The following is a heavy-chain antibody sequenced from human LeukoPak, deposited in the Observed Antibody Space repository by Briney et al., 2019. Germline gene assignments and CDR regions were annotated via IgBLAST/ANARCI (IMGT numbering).Heavy chain of an antibody. J-gene: IGHJ6*03. V-gene: IGHV4-59*11. CDR3: ARGRGHYYYYYMDV. D-gene: IGHD3-10*01. CDR1: GGSISSHY. Sequence: SETLPLTCTVSGGSISSHYWSWIRQPPGKGLEWIGYIYYSGSTNYNPSLKSRVTISVDTSKNQFSLKLSSVTAADTTVYYCARGRGHYYYYYMDVWGKGTTVTVSS. CDR2: IYYSGST.